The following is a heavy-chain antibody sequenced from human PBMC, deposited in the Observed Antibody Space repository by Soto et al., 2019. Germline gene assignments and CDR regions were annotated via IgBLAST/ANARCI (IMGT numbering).Heavy chain of an antibody. D-gene: IGHD1-1*01. V-gene: IGHV3-23*01. Sequence: PGGSLRLSCVTSGFTVSSNYMSWVRQAPGKGLEWVSAISGSGGSTYYADSVKGRFTISRDNSKNTLYLQMNSLRAEDTAVYYCAGGQDNLAVNFDYWGQGTPVTVSS. CDR3: AGGQDNLAVNFDY. CDR1: GFTVSSNY. J-gene: IGHJ4*02. CDR2: ISGSGGST.